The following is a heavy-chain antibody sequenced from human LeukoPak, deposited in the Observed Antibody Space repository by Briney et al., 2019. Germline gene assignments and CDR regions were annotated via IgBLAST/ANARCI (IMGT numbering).Heavy chain of an antibody. D-gene: IGHD4-17*01. CDR1: GVSISSYY. J-gene: IGHJ4*02. CDR2: IYYSGST. V-gene: IGHV4-59*01. CDR3: ARGPHDYGDYGFDY. Sequence: PSETLSPTCTVSGVSISSYYWSWIRQPPGKGLEWIGYIYYSGSTNYNPSLKSRVTISVDTSKNQFSLKLSSVTAADTAVYYCARGPHDYGDYGFDYWGQGTLVTVSS.